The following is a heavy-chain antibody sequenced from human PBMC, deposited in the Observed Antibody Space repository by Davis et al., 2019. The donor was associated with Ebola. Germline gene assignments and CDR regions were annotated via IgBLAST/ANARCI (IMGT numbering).Heavy chain of an antibody. J-gene: IGHJ4*02. CDR3: AISMVRGDY. CDR2: INHSGST. V-gene: IGHV4-34*01. CDR1: GGSFSDYY. D-gene: IGHD3-10*01. Sequence: SETLSLTCAVYGGSFSDYYWTWIRQPPGKGLEWIGEINHSGSTNYNPSLKSRVSMSVDMSKNQFSLKLTSVTAADTAVYYCAISMVRGDYWGQGTLVTVSS.